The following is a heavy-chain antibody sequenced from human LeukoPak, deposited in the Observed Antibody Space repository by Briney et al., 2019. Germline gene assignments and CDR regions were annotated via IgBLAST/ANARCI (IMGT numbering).Heavy chain of an antibody. D-gene: IGHD2-15*01. J-gene: IGHJ4*02. V-gene: IGHV3-30-3*01. CDR1: GFTFSSYA. CDR3: ARASYCSGGSCWGYFDY. CDR2: ISYDGSNK. Sequence: PGRSLRLSCAASGFTFSSYAMHWVRQAPGKGLEWVAVISYDGSNKYYADSVKGRFTISRDNSKNTLYLQMNSLRAEDTAVYYCARASYCSGGSCWGYFDYWGQGTLVTVSS.